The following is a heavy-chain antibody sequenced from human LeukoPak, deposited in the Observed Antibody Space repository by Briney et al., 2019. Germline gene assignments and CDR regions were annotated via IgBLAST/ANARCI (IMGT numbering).Heavy chain of an antibody. Sequence: PGGSLRLSCAASGFTFDDYAMHWVRQAPGKGLEWVSAISGSGGSTYYADSVKGRFTISRDNSKNTLYLQMNSLRAEDTAVYYCANQGVPAPRGVNWFDPWGQGTLVTVSS. CDR3: ANQGVPAPRGVNWFDP. J-gene: IGHJ5*02. CDR1: GFTFDDYA. D-gene: IGHD2-2*01. CDR2: ISGSGGST. V-gene: IGHV3-23*01.